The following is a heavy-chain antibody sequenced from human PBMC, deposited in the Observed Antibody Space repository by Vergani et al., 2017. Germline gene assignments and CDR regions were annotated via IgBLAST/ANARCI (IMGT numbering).Heavy chain of an antibody. V-gene: IGHV5-51*01. CDR3: ARKGYYYDSSGYYELTFDY. D-gene: IGHD3-22*01. CDR1: GYSFTSYW. J-gene: IGHJ4*02. Sequence: EVPLVQSGAEVKKPGESLKISCKGSGYSFTSYWIGWVRQMPXKGLECMGIIYPGDSDTRYSPSFQGQVTISADKSISTAYLQWSSLKASDTAMYYCARKGYYYDSSGYYELTFDYWGQGTLVTVSS. CDR2: IYPGDSDT.